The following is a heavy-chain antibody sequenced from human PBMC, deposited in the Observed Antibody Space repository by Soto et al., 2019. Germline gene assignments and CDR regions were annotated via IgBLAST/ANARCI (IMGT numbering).Heavy chain of an antibody. J-gene: IGHJ6*02. V-gene: IGHV3-7*03. CDR1: SFTFSSYW. CDR3: ARDGPFISVAAPAFQYAMDV. D-gene: IGHD6-19*01. CDR2: IKQDGSEN. Sequence: DVRLVESGEGLVQPGGSLRLSCAASSFTFSSYWLSWVRQAPGKGLEWVATIKQDGSENYYVDSVKGRFTISRDNTKNSLYLQMSSLRADDTAVYYCARDGPFISVAAPAFQYAMDVWGQGTTVTVS.